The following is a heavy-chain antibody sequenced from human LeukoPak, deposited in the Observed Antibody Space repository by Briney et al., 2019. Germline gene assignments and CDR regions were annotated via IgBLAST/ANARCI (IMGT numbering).Heavy chain of an antibody. V-gene: IGHV3-23*01. CDR3: AREGTYYDSSGYYVS. CDR2: ISGRGGKT. J-gene: IGHJ5*02. D-gene: IGHD3-22*01. Sequence: GGSLRLSCAASGFTFSSFAMTWVRQAPGKGLEWVSVISGRGGKTYYADSVKGRFILSRDNSTRTLFLEMSSLRVEDTAVYYCAREGTYYDSSGYYVSWGQGTLVTVSA. CDR1: GFTFSSFA.